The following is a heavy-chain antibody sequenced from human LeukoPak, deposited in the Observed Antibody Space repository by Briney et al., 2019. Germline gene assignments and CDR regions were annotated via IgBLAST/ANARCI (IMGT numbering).Heavy chain of an antibody. J-gene: IGHJ4*02. D-gene: IGHD4-17*01. V-gene: IGHV3-23*01. Sequence: GGSLRLSCAASGFTFSSYAMTWVRQAPGKGLEWVSAISGSGGTTYYADSVKGRFTISRDNSKNTLYLQMNSLRAEDTAVYYCARDYGDYLDYWGQGTLVTVSS. CDR2: ISGSGGTT. CDR1: GFTFSSYA. CDR3: ARDYGDYLDY.